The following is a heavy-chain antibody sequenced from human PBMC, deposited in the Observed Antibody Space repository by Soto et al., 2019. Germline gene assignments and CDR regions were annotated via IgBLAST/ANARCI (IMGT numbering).Heavy chain of an antibody. CDR3: ARDSILSGTTRPPPLDY. V-gene: IGHV3-30-3*01. J-gene: IGHJ4*02. Sequence: QVQLVESGGGVVQPGRSLRLSCAASGFTFSSNAMQWVRQAPGKELEWVAVMSYDGSNEYYADSVKGRFTISRDNSKNTLYLQMNSLRAEDTAVYYCARDSILSGTTRPPPLDYWGQGTLVTVSS. CDR2: MSYDGSNE. D-gene: IGHD4-17*01. CDR1: GFTFSSNA.